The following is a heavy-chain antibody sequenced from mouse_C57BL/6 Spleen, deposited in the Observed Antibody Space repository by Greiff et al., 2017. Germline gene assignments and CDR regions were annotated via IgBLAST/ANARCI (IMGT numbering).Heavy chain of an antibody. CDR3: ARGEGYDYVGRGYAMDY. CDR2: IYPGDGDT. CDR1: GYAFSSYW. Sequence: QVQLQQSGAELVKPGASVKISCKASGYAFSSYWMNWVKQRPGKGLEWIGQIYPGDGDTNYNGKFKGKATLTADKSSSTAYMQLSSLASEDSAVYFCARGEGYDYVGRGYAMDYGGQGTSVTGSS. D-gene: IGHD2-4*01. V-gene: IGHV1-80*01. J-gene: IGHJ4*01.